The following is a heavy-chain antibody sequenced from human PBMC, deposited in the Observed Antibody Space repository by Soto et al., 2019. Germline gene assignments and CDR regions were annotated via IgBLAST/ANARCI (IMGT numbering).Heavy chain of an antibody. CDR1: GFTFSSYT. Sequence: GGSLRLSCAASGFTFSSYTMNWVRQAPGKGLEWASSISSSSGYTYYADSVKGRFTISRDNAENSLYLQMSSLRAEDTAVYYCASPKGGAFDIWGQGTMVTVSS. J-gene: IGHJ3*02. D-gene: IGHD3-16*01. V-gene: IGHV3-21*01. CDR2: ISSSSGYT. CDR3: ASPKGGAFDI.